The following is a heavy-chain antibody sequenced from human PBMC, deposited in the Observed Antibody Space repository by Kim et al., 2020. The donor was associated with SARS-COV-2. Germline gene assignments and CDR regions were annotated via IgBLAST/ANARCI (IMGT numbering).Heavy chain of an antibody. CDR2: ISRGGDTI. D-gene: IGHD6-6*01. CDR1: GFTFSTYE. V-gene: IGHV3-48*03. Sequence: GGSLRLSCAASGFTFSTYEMNWVRQAPGKGLEWVSYISRGGDTIYYADSVKGRFTISSDNAKNSLYLQMNSLSAEDTAVYYCGRDSRPGPAYYWGQGNLV. J-gene: IGHJ4*02. CDR3: GRDSRPGPAYY.